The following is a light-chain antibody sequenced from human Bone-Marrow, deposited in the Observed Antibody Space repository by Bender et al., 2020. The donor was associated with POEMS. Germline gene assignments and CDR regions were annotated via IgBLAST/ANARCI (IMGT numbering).Light chain of an antibody. CDR1: KLGEKY. CDR2: QDV. Sequence: SYELIQPPSVSVSPGQTVSITCSGDKLGEKYTSWYQQKPGQSPVLVIYQDVKRPSGIPDRFSASSSGNTAILTISGTQAVDEADFYCQTWVSSTEVFGGETKLTVL. J-gene: IGLJ2*01. V-gene: IGLV3-1*01. CDR3: QTWVSSTEV.